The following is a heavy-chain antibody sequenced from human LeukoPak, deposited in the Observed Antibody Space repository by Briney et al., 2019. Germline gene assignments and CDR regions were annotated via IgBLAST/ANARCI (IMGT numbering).Heavy chain of an antibody. V-gene: IGHV4-34*01. J-gene: IGHJ4*02. CDR1: GGSFSGYY. Sequence: SETLSLTCAVYGGSFSGYYWSWIRQPPGKGLEWIGEIHHSGSTNYNPSLKSRVTISVDKSNNQFSLKLRSVTAADTAVYYCARDGGGSDCWGQGTLVTVSS. D-gene: IGHD2-15*01. CDR2: IHHSGST. CDR3: ARDGGGSDC.